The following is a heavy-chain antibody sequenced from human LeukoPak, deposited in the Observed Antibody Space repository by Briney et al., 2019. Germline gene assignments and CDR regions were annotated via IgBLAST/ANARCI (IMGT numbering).Heavy chain of an antibody. CDR3: ASRITIFGVVIMEDY. J-gene: IGHJ4*02. CDR1: GYTFTSYD. CDR2: MNPNSGNT. Sequence: ASVKVSCKASGYTFTSYDINWVRQATGQGLEWMGWMNPNSGNTGYAQKFQGRVTMTRNTSISTAYMELSSLRSEGTAVYYCASRITIFGVVIMEDYWGQGTLVTVSS. D-gene: IGHD3-3*01. V-gene: IGHV1-8*01.